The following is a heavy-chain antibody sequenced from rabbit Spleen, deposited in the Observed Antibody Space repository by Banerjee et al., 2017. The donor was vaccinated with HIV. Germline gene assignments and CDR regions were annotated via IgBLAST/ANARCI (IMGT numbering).Heavy chain of an antibody. CDR2: ISAATGKP. Sequence: QEQLVESGGGLVQPGGSLKLSCKVSGFDFSTYSMSWVRQAPGKGLEWIACISAATGKPVYATWAKGRFVMSRTSSTTVTLQMTSLTAADTATYVCARDLVAVIGWNFNLWGQGTLVTVS. CDR1: GFDFSTYS. CDR3: ARDLVAVIGWNFNL. V-gene: IGHV1S45*01. D-gene: IGHD1-1*01. J-gene: IGHJ4*01.